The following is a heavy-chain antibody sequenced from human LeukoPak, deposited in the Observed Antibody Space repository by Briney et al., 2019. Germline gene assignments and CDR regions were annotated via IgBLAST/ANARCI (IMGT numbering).Heavy chain of an antibody. CDR1: GGSFSGYY. J-gene: IGHJ4*02. V-gene: IGHV4-34*01. Sequence: SETLSLTCAVYGGSFSGYYWSWIRQPPGKGLEWIGEINHSGSTNYNPSLKSRVTISVDTSKNQFSLKMRSVTAADTAVYYCARDLNGHYFDYWGQGTLVTVSS. CDR2: INHSGST. CDR3: ARDLNGHYFDY.